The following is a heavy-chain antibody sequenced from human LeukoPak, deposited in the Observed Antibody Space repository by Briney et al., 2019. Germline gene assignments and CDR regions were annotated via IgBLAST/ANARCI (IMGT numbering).Heavy chain of an antibody. J-gene: IGHJ4*02. V-gene: IGHV3-11*04. CDR1: GFTFSDYY. Sequence: GRSLRLSCAASGFTFSDYYMSWIRQAPGNGLEWVSYISSSGSTIYYADSVKGRFTISRDNAKNSLYLQLNSLRAEDTAVYYCATFVSAAAPLFDYWGQGTLVTVSS. CDR3: ATFVSAAAPLFDY. D-gene: IGHD2-15*01. CDR2: ISSSGSTI.